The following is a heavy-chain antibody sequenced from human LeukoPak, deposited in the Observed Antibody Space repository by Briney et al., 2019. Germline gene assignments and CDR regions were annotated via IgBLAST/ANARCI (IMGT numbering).Heavy chain of an antibody. D-gene: IGHD6-13*01. CDR2: IKKDGSEK. J-gene: IGHJ5*02. CDR3: ARDPAAENNWFDP. V-gene: IGHV3-7*01. Sequence: GGSLRLSCAASGFTFSSHWMSWVRQAPGKGLEWVANIKKDGSEKYYVDSVKGRFTISRDNAKNSLYLQMNSLRAEDTAVYYCARDPAAENNWFDPWGQGTLVTVSS. CDR1: GFTFSSHW.